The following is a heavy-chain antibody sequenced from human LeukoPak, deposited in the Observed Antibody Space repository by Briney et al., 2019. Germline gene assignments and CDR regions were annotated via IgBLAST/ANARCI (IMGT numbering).Heavy chain of an antibody. CDR1: GGSISSYY. CDR2: IYYSGST. J-gene: IGHJ3*02. D-gene: IGHD5-18*01. CDR3: ARNSEYSYVYRDVFDI. V-gene: IGHV4-59*01. Sequence: PSETLSLTCTVSGGSISSYYWSWIRQPPGKGLEWIGYIYYSGSTNYNPSLKSRVTISVDTSKNQFSLKLSSVTAADTAVYYCARNSEYSYVYRDVFDIGGQGKMVTV.